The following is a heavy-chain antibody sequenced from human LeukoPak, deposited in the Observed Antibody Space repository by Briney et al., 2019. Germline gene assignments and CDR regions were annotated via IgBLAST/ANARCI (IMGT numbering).Heavy chain of an antibody. V-gene: IGHV3-23*01. Sequence: SGGSLRLSCAASGFTFSSYAMSWVRQAPGKGLEWVSAISGSGGSTYYADSVKGRFTISRDNSKNTLYLQMNSLRAEDTAVYYRAKALYYDFWSGYYPHDYWGQGTLVTVSS. CDR2: ISGSGGST. J-gene: IGHJ4*02. CDR3: AKALYYDFWSGYYPHDY. D-gene: IGHD3-3*01. CDR1: GFTFSSYA.